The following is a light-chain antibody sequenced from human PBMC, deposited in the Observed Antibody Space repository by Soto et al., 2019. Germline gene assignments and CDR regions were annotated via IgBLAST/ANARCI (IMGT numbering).Light chain of an antibody. V-gene: IGKV3-11*01. CDR3: QQYNGWPWT. CDR2: DAS. Sequence: EIVLTQSPATLYLSPGEIVILSCSASQSVSSYFAWYQQTPGQAPRLLIYDASNRATGIPARFSGSGSGTDFTLPISGLQSEDFAVYYCQQYNGWPWTFGLGTKVDIK. J-gene: IGKJ1*01. CDR1: QSVSSY.